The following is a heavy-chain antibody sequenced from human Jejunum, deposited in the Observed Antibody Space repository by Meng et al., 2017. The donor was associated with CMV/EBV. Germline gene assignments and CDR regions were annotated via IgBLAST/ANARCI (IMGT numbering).Heavy chain of an antibody. Sequence: FTFTDHTIHWVRQAPGKGLEWVSGIAWNGLILGYADSVKGRFKISRENAKNSLYLHMNSLRAEDTAVYYCATDPYDNGGYGAFDIWGQGTVVTVSS. CDR2: IAWNGLIL. D-gene: IGHD3-22*01. CDR3: ATDPYDNGGYGAFDI. J-gene: IGHJ3*02. CDR1: FTFTDHT. V-gene: IGHV3-9*01.